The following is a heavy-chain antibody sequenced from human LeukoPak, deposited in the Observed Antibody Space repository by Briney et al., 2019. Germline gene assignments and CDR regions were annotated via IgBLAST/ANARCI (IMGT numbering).Heavy chain of an antibody. Sequence: ASVKVSCKASGGTFSSYAISWVRQAPGRGLEWMGGIIPIFGTANYAQKFQGRVTITADESTSTAYMELSSLRSEDTAVYYCASSNPELLQPFDYWGQGTLVTVSS. D-gene: IGHD1-26*01. J-gene: IGHJ4*02. V-gene: IGHV1-69*13. CDR2: IIPIFGTA. CDR3: ASSNPELLQPFDY. CDR1: GGTFSSYA.